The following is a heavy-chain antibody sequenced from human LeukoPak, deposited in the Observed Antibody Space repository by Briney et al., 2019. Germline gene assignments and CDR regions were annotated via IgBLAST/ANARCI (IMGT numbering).Heavy chain of an antibody. V-gene: IGHV4-59*12. J-gene: IGHJ4*02. D-gene: IGHD4-23*01. Sequence: PSETLSPTCTVSGGSISSYYWSWIRQPPGKGLEWIGYIYYSGSTNYNPSLKSRVTISVDTSKNQFSLKLSSVTAADTAVYYCARDNDYGGNYGLGYWGQGTLVTVSS. CDR2: IYYSGST. CDR3: ARDNDYGGNYGLGY. CDR1: GGSISSYY.